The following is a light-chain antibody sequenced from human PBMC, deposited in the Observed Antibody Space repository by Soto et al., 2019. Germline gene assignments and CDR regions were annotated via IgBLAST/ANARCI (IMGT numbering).Light chain of an antibody. CDR1: QTLLYSSNNKNY. J-gene: IGKJ2*01. CDR2: WAS. Sequence: DIVMTQSPDSLAVSLGERATINCKSSQTLLYSSNNKNYLAWYQQKPGQPPKLLIYWASTRESGVPDRFSGSGSGTDFTLTINSLQAEDVAVYYCQQSYSTPYTFGQGTKLEIK. CDR3: QQSYSTPYT. V-gene: IGKV4-1*01.